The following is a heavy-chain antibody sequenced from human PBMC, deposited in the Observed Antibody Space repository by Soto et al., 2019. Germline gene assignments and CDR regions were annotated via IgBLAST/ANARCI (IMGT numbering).Heavy chain of an antibody. D-gene: IGHD6-19*01. CDR1: GYTFTGYY. CDR3: ARDVAVAGYGMDV. J-gene: IGHJ6*02. Sequence: ASVKVSCKASGYTFTGYYMHWVRQAPGQGLEWMGWINPNSGGTNYAQKFQGWVTMTRDTSISTAYMELSRLRSDDTAVYYCARDVAVAGYGMDVWGQGTTATVSS. V-gene: IGHV1-2*04. CDR2: INPNSGGT.